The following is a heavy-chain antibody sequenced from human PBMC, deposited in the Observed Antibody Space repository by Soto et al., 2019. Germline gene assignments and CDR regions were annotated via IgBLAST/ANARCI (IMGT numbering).Heavy chain of an antibody. J-gene: IGHJ4*02. CDR2: ISGSGGST. CDR3: AKALPITIFGVVTPVPSGSLDF. CDR1: GFTFSSYA. D-gene: IGHD3-3*01. V-gene: IGHV3-23*01. Sequence: PGGSLRLSCAASGFTFSSYAMSWARQAPGKGLEWVSAISGSGGSTYYADSAKGRFTISRDNSKNTLYLQMNSLRAEDTAVYYCAKALPITIFGVVTPVPSGSLDFWGQGTLVTVSS.